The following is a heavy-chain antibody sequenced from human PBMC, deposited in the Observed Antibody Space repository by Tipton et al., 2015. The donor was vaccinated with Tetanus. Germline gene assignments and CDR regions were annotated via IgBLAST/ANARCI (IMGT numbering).Heavy chain of an antibody. CDR3: EGYDYYETSLRDYYGEEV. V-gene: IGHV4-59*01. Sequence: TLSLTCTVSGASITTYHWSWLRQTPGRGLEWIGHIYYTGATSYNSSLQSRVTLSIDTSKNQFSLKMTSVTAADTAVYFCEGYDYYETSLRDYYGEEVWGQGTTVIVSS. CDR1: GASITTYH. J-gene: IGHJ6*02. CDR2: IYYTGAT. D-gene: IGHD3-16*01.